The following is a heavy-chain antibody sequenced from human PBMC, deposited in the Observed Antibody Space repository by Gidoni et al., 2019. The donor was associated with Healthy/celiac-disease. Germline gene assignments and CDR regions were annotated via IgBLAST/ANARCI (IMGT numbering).Heavy chain of an antibody. CDR3: ARAILDTAMVKSYYFDY. CDR2: IYSGGST. CDR1: GFTVSSNY. V-gene: IGHV3-53*01. Sequence: EVQLLESGGGLIQPGGSMRLSCAASGFTVSSNYMSWVRQAPGKGLEWVSVIYSGGSTYYADSVKGRFTISRDNSKNTLYLQMNSLRAEDTAVYYCARAILDTAMVKSYYFDYWGQGTLVTVSS. D-gene: IGHD5-18*01. J-gene: IGHJ4*02.